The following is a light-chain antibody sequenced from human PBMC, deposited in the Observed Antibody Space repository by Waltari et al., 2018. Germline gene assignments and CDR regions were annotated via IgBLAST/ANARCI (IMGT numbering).Light chain of an antibody. J-gene: IGKJ2*01. CDR3: QQSYSTPLT. V-gene: IGKV4-1*01. CDR2: WAS. Sequence: DIVMTQSPDSLAVSLGESATINCKSSQSVLYSSDNRNYLAWYQQKPGQPPKLLIYWASTRESGVPDRFSGSGSGTDFTLTISSLQAEDVAVYYCQQSYSTPLTFGQGTKLEVK. CDR1: QSVLYSSDNRNY.